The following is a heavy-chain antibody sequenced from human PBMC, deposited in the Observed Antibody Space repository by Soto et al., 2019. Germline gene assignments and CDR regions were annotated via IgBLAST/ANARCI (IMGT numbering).Heavy chain of an antibody. CDR1: GVSISSNYY. CDR2: MSHIGSV. D-gene: IGHD6-19*01. CDR3: ARRVGWYASDH. J-gene: IGHJ4*02. Sequence: QVLLQESGPGLVQPSGTLSLSCVVSGVSISSNYYWGWVRQSPGKGLEWLGDMSHIGSVNYNPSLKGRVSISMDRYQNQFSLKRNCVTAADTAVYYWARRVGWYASDHWGQGSLVGVS. V-gene: IGHV4-4*02.